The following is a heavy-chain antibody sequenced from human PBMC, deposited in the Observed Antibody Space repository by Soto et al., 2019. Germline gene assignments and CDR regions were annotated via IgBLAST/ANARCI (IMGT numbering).Heavy chain of an antibody. CDR3: AISNLGHKYDFEY. Sequence: QVQLVQSGAEVKKPGASVKVSCKASGYTFTGYYMHWVRQAPGQGLEWMGWITPNIGDTTYAQKFQGWVTMTRDTSLSPAYIQLSRLRSHDTALYNSAISNLGHKYDFEYWGQGTRVTVSS. CDR1: GYTFTGYY. D-gene: IGHD1-26*01. V-gene: IGHV1-2*04. J-gene: IGHJ4*02. CDR2: ITPNIGDT.